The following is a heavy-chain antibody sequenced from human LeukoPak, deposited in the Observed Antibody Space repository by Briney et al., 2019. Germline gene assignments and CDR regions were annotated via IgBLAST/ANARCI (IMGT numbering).Heavy chain of an antibody. J-gene: IGHJ4*02. CDR1: GGSISSYY. CDR2: IYYSGST. CDR3: ARERVVFDY. V-gene: IGHV4-59*01. Sequence: SETLSLTCTVSGGSISSYYWSWIRQPPGKGLEWIGYIYYSGSTNYNPSHKSRVTISVDTSKNQFSLKLSSVTAADTAVYYCARERVVFDYWGQGTLVTVSS. D-gene: IGHD3-3*01.